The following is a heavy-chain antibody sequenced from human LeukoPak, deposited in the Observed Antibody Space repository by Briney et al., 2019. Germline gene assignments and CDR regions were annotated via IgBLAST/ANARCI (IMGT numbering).Heavy chain of an antibody. CDR1: GYTLTELS. CDR3: ARVEGGDPDAFDI. J-gene: IGHJ3*02. D-gene: IGHD2-21*02. Sequence: ASVKVSCKVSGYTLTELSMHWVRQAPGQGLEWMGWMNPNSGNTGYAQKFQGRVTITRNTSISTAYMELSSLRSEDTAVYYCARVEGGDPDAFDIWGQGTMVTVSS. CDR2: MNPNSGNT. V-gene: IGHV1-8*03.